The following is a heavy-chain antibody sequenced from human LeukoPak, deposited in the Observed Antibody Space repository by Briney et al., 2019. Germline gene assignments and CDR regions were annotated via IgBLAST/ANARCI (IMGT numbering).Heavy chain of an antibody. CDR2: IYSDGST. J-gene: IGHJ4*02. V-gene: IGHV3-66*01. Sequence: GGSLRLSCAASGFTFSNYWMHWVRQVPGKGLEWVSLIYSDGSTYYADSVKGRFTISRDTSKNTLYLQMNNLRAEDTAVYYCARDLTSYDYVWDYWGQGTLVTVSS. D-gene: IGHD3-16*01. CDR1: GFTFSNYW. CDR3: ARDLTSYDYVWDY.